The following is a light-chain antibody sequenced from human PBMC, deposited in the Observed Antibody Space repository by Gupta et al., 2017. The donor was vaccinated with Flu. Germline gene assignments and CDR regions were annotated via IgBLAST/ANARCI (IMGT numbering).Light chain of an antibody. CDR2: VVS. V-gene: IGLV2-14*01. J-gene: IGLJ2*01. Sequence: QSALTKPASVSGSPGQPIAISCTGTSSDVGASDYVSWYQQHPGKAPNLMLVVVSRRPAGISDRCSCSKSGNTASPTISGLLAEDEAVDYCSSYTNTNTVVVFGGGTKLTVL. CDR1: SSDVGASDY. CDR3: SSYTNTNTVVV.